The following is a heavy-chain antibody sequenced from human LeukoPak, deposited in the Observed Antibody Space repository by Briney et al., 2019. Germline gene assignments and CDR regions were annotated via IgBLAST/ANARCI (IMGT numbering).Heavy chain of an antibody. V-gene: IGHV4-59*08. D-gene: IGHD5-12*01. CDR1: GGSISSYY. J-gene: IGHJ4*02. CDR3: ARVGGYANFDY. CDR2: IYYSGST. Sequence: SETLSLTCTVSGGSISSYYWSWIREPPGKGLEWIGYIYYSGSTYYNPSLKSRVTISVDTSKNQFSLKLSSVTAADTAVYYCARVGGYANFDYWGQGTLVTVSS.